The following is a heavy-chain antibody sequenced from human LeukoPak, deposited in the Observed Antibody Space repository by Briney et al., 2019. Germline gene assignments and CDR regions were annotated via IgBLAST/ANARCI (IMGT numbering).Heavy chain of an antibody. V-gene: IGHV4-4*07. D-gene: IGHD3-10*01. J-gene: IGHJ4*02. Sequence: PSETLSLTCTVSGGSISSFYWSWFRQPAGKGLEWIGRIYSSGSTNYNPSLKSRVTMSVDTSKNQFSLKLSSVTAADTAVYYCASLGLIYYYGSGSDYNWGQGTLVTVSS. CDR2: IYSSGST. CDR1: GGSISSFY. CDR3: ASLGLIYYYGSGSDYN.